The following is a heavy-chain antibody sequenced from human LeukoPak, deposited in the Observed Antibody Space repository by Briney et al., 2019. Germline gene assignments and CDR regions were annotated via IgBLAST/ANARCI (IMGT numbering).Heavy chain of an antibody. CDR3: ARDVDRFDY. CDR1: GYSISSGHY. D-gene: IGHD2-21*01. J-gene: IGHJ4*02. V-gene: IGHV4-38-2*02. Sequence: SETLSLTCSVSGYSISSGHYWGWIRPPPGKGLEWIGINYHSGPTYYNPSLKSRVTISVDTSKNHFSLTLSSVTAADTAVYYCARDVDRFDYWGQGTLVTVSS. CDR2: NYHSGPT.